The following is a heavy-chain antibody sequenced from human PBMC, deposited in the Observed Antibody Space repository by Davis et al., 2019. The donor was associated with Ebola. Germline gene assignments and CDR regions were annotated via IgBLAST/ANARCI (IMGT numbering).Heavy chain of an antibody. D-gene: IGHD2-15*01. J-gene: IGHJ5*02. CDR1: GASVSSGNYY. V-gene: IGHV4-61*01. CDR2: IYYSGST. CDR3: AREWWTTPHWFDP. Sequence: PSETLSLTCNVSGASVSSGNYYWNWLRQPPGKGLEWIGYIYYSGSTNYNPSLKSRVTISVDTSKNQFSLKLRSVTAADTAVYYCAREWWTTPHWFDPWGQGTLVTVSS.